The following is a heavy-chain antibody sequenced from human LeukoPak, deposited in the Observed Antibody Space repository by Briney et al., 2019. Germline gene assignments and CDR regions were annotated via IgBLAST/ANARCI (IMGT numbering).Heavy chain of an antibody. Sequence: GGSLRLSCAASGFTFSSYSMNWVRQAPGKGLEWVSSISSSSSYIYYADSVKGRFTISRDNAKNSLYLQMNSLRAEDTAVYYCARDPQAARPLSVYYFDYWGQGTLVTVSS. CDR3: ARDPQAARPLSVYYFDY. D-gene: IGHD6-6*01. CDR2: ISSSSSYI. CDR1: GFTFSSYS. V-gene: IGHV3-21*01. J-gene: IGHJ4*02.